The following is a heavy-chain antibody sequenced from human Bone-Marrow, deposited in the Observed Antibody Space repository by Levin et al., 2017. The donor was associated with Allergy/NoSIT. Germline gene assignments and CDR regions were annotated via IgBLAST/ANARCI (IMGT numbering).Heavy chain of an antibody. D-gene: IGHD2/OR15-2a*01. CDR3: TTKNF. CDR2: IKSKTDGGTI. V-gene: IGHV3-15*01. Sequence: GESLKISFVASEFTFNKAWMNWVRQAPGKGLEWVGRIKSKTDGGTIDYAAPVKGRFTISRDDSKTTLYLQINSLRTEDTAVYYCTTKNFWGQGTLVSVSS. J-gene: IGHJ4*02. CDR1: EFTFNKAW.